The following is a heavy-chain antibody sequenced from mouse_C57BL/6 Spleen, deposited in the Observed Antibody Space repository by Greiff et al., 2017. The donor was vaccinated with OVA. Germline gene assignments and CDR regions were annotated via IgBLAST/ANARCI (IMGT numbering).Heavy chain of an antibody. CDR1: GFNIKDYY. CDR2: IDPEDGDT. D-gene: IGHD2-2*01. V-gene: IGHV14-1*01. J-gene: IGHJ2*01. CDR3: TTLYYGYPYYFDY. Sequence: VQLQQSGAELVRPGASVKLSCPASGFNIKDYYMHWVKQRPEQGLEWIGRIDPEDGDTEYAPKFQGKATMTADTSSNTANLQLSSLTSEDTAVYYCTTLYYGYPYYFDYWGQGTTLTVSS.